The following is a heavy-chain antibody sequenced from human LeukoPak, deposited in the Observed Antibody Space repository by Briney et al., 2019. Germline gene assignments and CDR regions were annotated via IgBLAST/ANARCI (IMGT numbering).Heavy chain of an antibody. V-gene: IGHV3-21*01. D-gene: IGHD2-2*01. Sequence: GGSLRLSCAASGFTFSSYSMNWVRQAPGKGLEWVSSISSSSSYIYYADSVKGRFTISRDNAKNSLYLQMNSLRAEDTAVYYCARDGWVVPAGDAFDIWGQGTMVTVSS. CDR3: ARDGWVVPAGDAFDI. CDR2: ISSSSSYI. J-gene: IGHJ3*02. CDR1: GFTFSSYS.